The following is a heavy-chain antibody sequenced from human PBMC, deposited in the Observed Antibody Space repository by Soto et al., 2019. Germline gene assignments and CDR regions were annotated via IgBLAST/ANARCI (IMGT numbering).Heavy chain of an antibody. V-gene: IGHV4-59*01. CDR1: GGSISSYY. Sequence: SETLSLTCTVSGGSISSYYWSWIRQPPGKGLEWIGYIYYSGSTNYNPSLKSRVTISVDTSKNQFSLKLSSVTAADTAVYYCARARINYDVDYWGQGTLVTVSS. J-gene: IGHJ4*02. CDR2: IYYSGST. CDR3: ARARINYDVDY. D-gene: IGHD4-4*01.